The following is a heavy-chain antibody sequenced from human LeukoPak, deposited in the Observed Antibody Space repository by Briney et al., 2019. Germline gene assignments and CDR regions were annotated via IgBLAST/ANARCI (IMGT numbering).Heavy chain of an antibody. J-gene: IGHJ4*02. CDR2: IYSGGST. Sequence: PGGSLRLSCAASGFTVSSNYMSWVRQAPGKGLEWVSVIYSGGSTYYADSVKGRFTISRDNSKNTLYPQMNSLRAEDTAVYYCAREFPTPVAGYFDYWGQGTLVTVSS. D-gene: IGHD6-19*01. CDR3: AREFPTPVAGYFDY. CDR1: GFTVSSNY. V-gene: IGHV3-66*01.